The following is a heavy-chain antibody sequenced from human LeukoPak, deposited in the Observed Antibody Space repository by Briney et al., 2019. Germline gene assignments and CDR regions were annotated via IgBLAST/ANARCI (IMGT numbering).Heavy chain of an antibody. V-gene: IGHV4-34*01. CDR2: INHSGRT. J-gene: IGHJ5*02. CDR3: ARVIAVAGIREFDP. CDR1: GGSFSGYY. Sequence: AETLSLTCAVYGGSFSGYYWSWIRQPPGKGLEWIGEINHSGRTNYNPSLKSRVTISVDTSKNQFSLKLSSVTAADTAVYYCARVIAVAGIREFDPWGQGTLVTVSS. D-gene: IGHD6-19*01.